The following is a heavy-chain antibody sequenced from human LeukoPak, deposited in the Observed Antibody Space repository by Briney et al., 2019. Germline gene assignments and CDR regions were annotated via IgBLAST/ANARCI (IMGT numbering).Heavy chain of an antibody. CDR3: ARDKRHSYGKYFDP. J-gene: IGHJ4*02. Sequence: SETLSLTWSLSGDTLSTYYWNWIRQTPGRGLEWIGHISLGNTEYNPSLKSRVTISVDTSKNEFYLRLTSVTAADTALYFCARDKRHSYGKYFDPWSQGTLVSVSS. V-gene: IGHV4-59*12. D-gene: IGHD5-18*01. CDR1: GDTLSTYY. CDR2: ISLGNT.